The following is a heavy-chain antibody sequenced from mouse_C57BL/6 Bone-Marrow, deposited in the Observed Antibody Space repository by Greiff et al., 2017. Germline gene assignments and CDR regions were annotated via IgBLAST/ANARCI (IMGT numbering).Heavy chain of an antibody. CDR2: IHPNSGST. Sequence: QVQLQQPGAELVKPGASVKLSCKASGYTFTSYWMHWVKQRPGQGLEWIGMIHPNSGSTNYNEKFKSKATLTVDKSSSTAYMQLSSLTSEDSAVYSCERLLRSWYFVVWGTGTTVTVSS. D-gene: IGHD1-1*01. CDR1: GYTFTSYW. CDR3: ERLLRSWYFVV. V-gene: IGHV1-64*01. J-gene: IGHJ1*03.